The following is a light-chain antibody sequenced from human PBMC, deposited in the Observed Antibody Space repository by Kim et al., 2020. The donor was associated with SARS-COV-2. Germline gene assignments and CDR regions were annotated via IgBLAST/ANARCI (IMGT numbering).Light chain of an antibody. V-gene: IGKV1-5*01. CDR2: DAS. Sequence: ESVGDSVTITCRASKSISGYLAWYQHKPGKAPKLLIYDASSLESGVPSMFSGSGSGTEFTLTISSLQPDDFATYYCQQYNSYWTFGQGTKVDIK. J-gene: IGKJ1*01. CDR3: QQYNSYWT. CDR1: KSISGY.